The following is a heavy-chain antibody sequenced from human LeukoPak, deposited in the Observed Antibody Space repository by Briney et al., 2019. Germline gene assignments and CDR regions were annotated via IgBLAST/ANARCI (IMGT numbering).Heavy chain of an antibody. CDR3: VRIRDSGSYNFYYGMDV. D-gene: IGHD1-26*01. J-gene: IGHJ6*02. V-gene: IGHV3-48*02. CDR2: ISRSSSTI. Sequence: PGGSLRLSCAVSGFTFSNYSMNWVRQAPGKGLEWVSYISRSSSTILYADSVKGRFTISRDKAKNSVYLQMNSLRDEDTAVYYCVRIRDSGSYNFYYGMDVWGQGTTVTVSS. CDR1: GFTFSNYS.